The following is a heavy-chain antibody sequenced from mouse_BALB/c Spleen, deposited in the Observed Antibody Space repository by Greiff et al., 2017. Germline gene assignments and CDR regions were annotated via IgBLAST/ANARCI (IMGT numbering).Heavy chain of an antibody. Sequence: EVHLVESGPGLVKPSQSLSLTCTVTGYSITSDYAWNWIRQFPGNKLEWMGYISYSGSTSYNPSLKSRISITRDTSKNQFFLQLNSVTTEDTATYYCARSIYYGNPWFAYWGQGTLVTVSA. J-gene: IGHJ3*01. CDR3: ARSIYYGNPWFAY. CDR1: GYSITSDYA. V-gene: IGHV3-2*02. D-gene: IGHD2-1*01. CDR2: ISYSGST.